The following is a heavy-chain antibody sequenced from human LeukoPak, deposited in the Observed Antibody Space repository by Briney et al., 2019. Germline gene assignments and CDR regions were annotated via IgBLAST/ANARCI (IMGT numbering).Heavy chain of an antibody. V-gene: IGHV4-31*03. CDR2: IYYSGSP. CDR3: ARARRLLLEDCYGYFDY. CDR1: GGSISSGGYY. D-gene: IGHD2-15*01. J-gene: IGHJ4*02. Sequence: SETLSLTCTVSGGSISSGGYYWSWIRQHPGKGLEWIGYIYYSGSPDYNPSLKSRLTISVETSKNQFSLKLSPVTAADTAVYYFARARRLLLEDCYGYFDYWGQGTLVTVSS.